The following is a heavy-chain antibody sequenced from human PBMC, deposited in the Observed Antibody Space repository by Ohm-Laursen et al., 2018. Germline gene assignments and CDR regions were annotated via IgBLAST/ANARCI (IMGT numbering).Heavy chain of an antibody. Sequence: SLRLSCTASGFTFSDYYMSWIRQAPGKGLAWVSYISSSGSTIYYADSVKGRFTISRDNAKNSLYLQMNSLRAEDTAVYYCARDSHLLAYCSGGSCSDGMDVWGQGTTVTVSS. D-gene: IGHD2-15*01. CDR3: ARDSHLLAYCSGGSCSDGMDV. CDR2: ISSSGSTI. J-gene: IGHJ6*02. V-gene: IGHV3-11*01. CDR1: GFTFSDYY.